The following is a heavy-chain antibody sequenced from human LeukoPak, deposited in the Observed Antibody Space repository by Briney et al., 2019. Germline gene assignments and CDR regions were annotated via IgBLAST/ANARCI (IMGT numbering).Heavy chain of an antibody. D-gene: IGHD6-13*01. Sequence: ASVKVSCKASGGTFSSYAISWVRQATGQGLEWMGWMNPNSGNTGYAQKFQGRVTMTRNTSISTAYMELSSLRSEDTAVYYCAREGRVYSSSPSNYYYYYGMDVWGQGTTVTVSS. CDR2: MNPNSGNT. CDR3: AREGRVYSSSPSNYYYYYGMDV. CDR1: GGTFSSYA. V-gene: IGHV1-8*01. J-gene: IGHJ6*02.